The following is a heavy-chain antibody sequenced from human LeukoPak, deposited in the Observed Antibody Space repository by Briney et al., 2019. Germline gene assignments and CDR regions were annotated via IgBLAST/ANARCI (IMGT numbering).Heavy chain of an antibody. CDR2: MYSDGTT. V-gene: IGHV3-66*01. CDR1: GFTVSSSY. J-gene: IGHJ4*02. CDR3: ARDRRDGYCLGH. D-gene: IGHD5-24*01. Sequence: GGSLRLSCTGSGFTVSSSYMSWVRQTPGKGLEWVSVMYSDGTTYYADSVKGRFTISRDSSKNTVNLQMNSLRAEDTAVYYCARDRRDGYCLGHWGQGTLVTVSS.